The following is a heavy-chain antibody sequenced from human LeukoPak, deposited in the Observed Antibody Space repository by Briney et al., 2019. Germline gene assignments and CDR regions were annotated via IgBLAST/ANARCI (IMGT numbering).Heavy chain of an antibody. V-gene: IGHV3-20*04. CDR1: GFTFDDCG. Sequence: PGGSLRLPCAASGFTFDDCGMSWVRQAPGKGLEWVSGINWNGGSTGYADSVKGRFTISRDNAKNSLYLQMNSLRAEDTALYYCARVDDISIFGVVIGWGQGALVTVSS. J-gene: IGHJ4*02. CDR2: INWNGGST. D-gene: IGHD3-3*01. CDR3: ARVDDISIFGVVIG.